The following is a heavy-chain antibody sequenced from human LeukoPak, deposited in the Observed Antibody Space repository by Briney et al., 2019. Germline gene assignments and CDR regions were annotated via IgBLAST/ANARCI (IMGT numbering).Heavy chain of an antibody. CDR3: AKNPFYDXVWGSYSDY. V-gene: IGHV3-23*01. CDR1: GFTFSSYA. CDR2: ISGSGGST. D-gene: IGHD3-16*01. J-gene: IGHJ4*02. Sequence: PGGSLRLSCAASGFTFSSYAMSWVRRAPGKGLEWVSAISGSGGSTYYADSVKGRFTISRDNSKNTLYLQMNSLRAEDTAVYYCAKNPFYDXVWGSYSDYWGQGTLVTVXS.